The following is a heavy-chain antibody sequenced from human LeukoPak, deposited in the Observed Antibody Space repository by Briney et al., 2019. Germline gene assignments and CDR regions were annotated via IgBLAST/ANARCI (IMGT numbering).Heavy chain of an antibody. Sequence: SETLSLTCTVSGGSISSYYWSWIRQPAGKGLEWIGRISTSGNINYNPSLKSRVTLSVDTSNNQFSLKLTSLTAADTAVYYCARGLSSSWYWFNTWGQGTLVTVSS. CDR1: GGSISSYY. J-gene: IGHJ5*02. CDR3: ARGLSSSWYWFNT. D-gene: IGHD6-13*01. CDR2: ISTSGNI. V-gene: IGHV4-4*07.